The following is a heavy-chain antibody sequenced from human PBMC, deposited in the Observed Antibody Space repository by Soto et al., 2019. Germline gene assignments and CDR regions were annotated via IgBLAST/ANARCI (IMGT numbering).Heavy chain of an antibody. CDR1: GFSFSSHW. CDR3: VRDGRYCTNYDCRGDVVDV. CDR2: IKEDGTQQ. D-gene: IGHD2-8*01. Sequence: EMRLVQSGGGLVQPGGSLRLSCAASGFSFSSHWMTRVRQAPGKGLEWVANIKEDGTQQYYVDSVKGRFTISRDNAKNSLSLQINSLRAEDTAVYYCVRDGRYCTNYDCRGDVVDVWGQGTVVTVSS. J-gene: IGHJ3*01. V-gene: IGHV3-7*01.